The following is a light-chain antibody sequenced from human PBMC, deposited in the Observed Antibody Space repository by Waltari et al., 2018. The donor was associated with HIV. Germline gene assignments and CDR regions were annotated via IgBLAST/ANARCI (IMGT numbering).Light chain of an antibody. J-gene: IGLJ2*01. CDR1: SSNVGNNY. V-gene: IGLV1-47*01. CDR3: AALDDSLIDQVV. Sequence: QSVLTQPPSASGTPGQRVTISCSGSSSNVGNNYVYWYQQLQGTAPKLLISINNQPPSGVPDRFSASKSGTSASLAISCLRSEDEADYYCAALDDSLIDQVVFGGGTKLTVL. CDR2: INN.